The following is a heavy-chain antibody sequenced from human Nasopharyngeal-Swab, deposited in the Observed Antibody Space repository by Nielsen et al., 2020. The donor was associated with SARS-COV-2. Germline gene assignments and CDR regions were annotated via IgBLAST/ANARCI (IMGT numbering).Heavy chain of an antibody. CDR2: IKADGTQK. D-gene: IGHD5-12*01. V-gene: IGHV3-7*03. CDR3: ARDLGHTGYDLYAY. Sequence: GESLKISCEGSGFTFSSDWMAWVRQAAGRGLEWVANIKADGTQKYYVDSVKGRFSISRDNAKNSLYLQMSGLRADDTAMYFCARDLGHTGYDLYAYWGQGTLVTVSS. CDR1: GFTFSSDW. J-gene: IGHJ4*02.